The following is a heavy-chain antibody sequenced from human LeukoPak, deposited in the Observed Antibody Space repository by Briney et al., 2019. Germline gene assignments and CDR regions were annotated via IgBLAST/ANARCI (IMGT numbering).Heavy chain of an antibody. CDR2: ISYDGSNK. J-gene: IGHJ4*02. V-gene: IGHV3-30*18. Sequence: GGSLRLSCAASGFTFSSYGMHWVRQAPGKGLEWVAVISYDGSNKYYANSVKGRFTISRDNSKNTLYLQMNSLRAEDTAVYYCAKDMTTVTTPFDYWGQGTLVTVSS. CDR1: GFTFSSYG. D-gene: IGHD4-17*01. CDR3: AKDMTTVTTPFDY.